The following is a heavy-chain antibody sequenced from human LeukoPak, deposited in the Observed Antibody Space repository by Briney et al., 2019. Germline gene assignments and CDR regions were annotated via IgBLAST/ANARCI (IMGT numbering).Heavy chain of an antibody. V-gene: IGHV4-30-2*01. CDR2: IYHSGST. Sequence: SETLSLTCAVSGGSISSGGYSWSWIRQPPGKGLEWIGYIYHSGSTNYNPSLKSRVTISVDKSKNQVSLKLSSVTAADTAVYYCAGVKNYANWFDPWGQGTLVTVS. J-gene: IGHJ5*02. CDR3: AGVKNYANWFDP. CDR1: GGSISSGGYS. D-gene: IGHD3-16*01.